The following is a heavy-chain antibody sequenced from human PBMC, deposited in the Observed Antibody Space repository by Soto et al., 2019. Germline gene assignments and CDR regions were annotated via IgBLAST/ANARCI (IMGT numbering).Heavy chain of an antibody. CDR2: VYYTGSP. CDR1: GDSITSRIYY. D-gene: IGHD3-10*01. V-gene: IGHV4-39*01. Sequence: SETLSLTCSISGDSITSRIYYWAWIRQSPGKALEWIGSVYYTGSPYYNSSLKSRVTISVDTSKNQFSLRLKSVTAADTAVYYCARHGVSYGSGSYYNPWDYWGQGALVTVSS. CDR3: ARHGVSYGSGSYYNPWDY. J-gene: IGHJ4*02.